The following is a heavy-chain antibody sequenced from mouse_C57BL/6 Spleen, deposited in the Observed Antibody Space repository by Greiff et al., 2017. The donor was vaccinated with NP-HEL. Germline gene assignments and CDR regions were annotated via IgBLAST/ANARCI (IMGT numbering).Heavy chain of an antibody. J-gene: IGHJ3*01. D-gene: IGHD4-1*02. CDR3: ASSTGGGGFAY. CDR2: IYPGSGNT. V-gene: IGHV1-76*01. Sequence: VKLMESGAELVRPGASVKLSCKASGYTFTDYYINWVKQRPGQGLEWIARIYPGSGNTYYHEKFKGKATLTAEKSSSTAYMQLSSLTSEDSSFYFCASSTGGGGFAYWGQGTLVTVSA. CDR1: GYTFTDYY.